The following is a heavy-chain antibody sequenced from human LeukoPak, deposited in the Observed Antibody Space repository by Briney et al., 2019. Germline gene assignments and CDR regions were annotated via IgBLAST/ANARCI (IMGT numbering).Heavy chain of an antibody. Sequence: GGSLRLSCAASGFAFSSYSMNWVRQAPGKGLEWVSSISSGSSFKYYADSVKGRFTISRDNAKNSLYLQMNSLRAEDTAVYYCARPSFTTENYPDYWGQGTLVTVSS. J-gene: IGHJ4*02. D-gene: IGHD1-14*01. V-gene: IGHV3-21*01. CDR1: GFAFSSYS. CDR3: ARPSFTTENYPDY. CDR2: ISSGSSFK.